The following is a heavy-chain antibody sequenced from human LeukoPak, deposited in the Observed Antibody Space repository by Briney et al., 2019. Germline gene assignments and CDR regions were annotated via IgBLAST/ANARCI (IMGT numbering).Heavy chain of an antibody. CDR2: IYWDDDK. D-gene: IGHD1/OR15-1a*01. J-gene: IGHJ4*02. CDR3: AHVNNYYDY. V-gene: IGHV2-5*02. Sequence: SGPTLVNPTQTLTPTCTLSGMSLSTSRVAVGWIRQPPRKAPEWLALIYWDDDKRYNPSLKSRLTITKDTSKNQVVLTMTNMDPVDTATYYCAHVNNYYDYWGQGTLVTVSS. CDR1: GMSLSTSRVA.